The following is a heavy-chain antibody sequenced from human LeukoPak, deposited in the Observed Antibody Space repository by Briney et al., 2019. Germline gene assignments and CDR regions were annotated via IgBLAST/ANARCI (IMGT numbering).Heavy chain of an antibody. D-gene: IGHD1-20*01. J-gene: IGHJ4*02. CDR3: AREGITGTTNFDY. CDR1: GGSISSYY. CDR2: IYYSGST. V-gene: IGHV4-59*12. Sequence: SETLSLTCTVSGGSISSYYWSWIRQPPGKGLEWIGYIYYSGSTNYNPSLKSRVTISVDRSKNQFSLKLSSVTAADTAVYYCAREGITGTTNFDYWGQGTLVTVSS.